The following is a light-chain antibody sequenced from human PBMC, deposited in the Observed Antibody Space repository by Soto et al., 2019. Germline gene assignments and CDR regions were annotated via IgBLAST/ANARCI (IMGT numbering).Light chain of an antibody. J-gene: IGKJ4*01. CDR3: QQYDNWPSVT. CDR1: QSVGRS. Sequence: IVMTQSPATLSVSPGERATLSCRASQSVGRSLAWYQQKPGQAPRLLMYGTSARATGIPATFSGSGSGTEFTLTISSLQSEDFVVYYCQQYDNWPSVTFGGGTKVEIK. V-gene: IGKV3-15*01. CDR2: GTS.